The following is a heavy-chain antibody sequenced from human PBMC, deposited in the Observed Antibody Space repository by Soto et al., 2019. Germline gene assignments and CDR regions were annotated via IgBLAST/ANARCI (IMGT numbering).Heavy chain of an antibody. V-gene: IGHV1-69*13. CDR1: GGTFSSYA. CDR3: ARDQPSPKYCSGGSCYLNWFDP. J-gene: IGHJ5*02. Sequence: SVKVSCKASGGTFSSYASSWVRQAPGQGLEWMGGIIPIFGTANYAQKFQGRVTITADESTSTAYMELSSLRSEDTAVYYCARDQPSPKYCSGGSCYLNWFDPWGQGTLVTVSS. D-gene: IGHD2-15*01. CDR2: IIPIFGTA.